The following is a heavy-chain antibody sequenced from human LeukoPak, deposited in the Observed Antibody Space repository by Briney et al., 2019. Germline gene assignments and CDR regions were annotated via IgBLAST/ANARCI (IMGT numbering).Heavy chain of an antibody. CDR2: IYYSGST. V-gene: IGHV4-59*01. CDR3: ARDLGLKDFDY. D-gene: IGHD2-8*01. J-gene: IGHJ4*02. Sequence: KTSETLSLTCTVSGGSISSYYWNWIRQPPGKGLEWIGYIYYSGSTNYNPSLKSRVTISVDTSKNQFSLKLSSVTAADTAVYYCARDLGLKDFDYWGQGTLVTVSS. CDR1: GGSISSYY.